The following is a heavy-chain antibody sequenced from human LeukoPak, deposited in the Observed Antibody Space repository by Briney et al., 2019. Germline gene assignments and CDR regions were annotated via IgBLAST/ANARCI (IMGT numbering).Heavy chain of an antibody. CDR1: GFTFSAYS. CDR3: AKEAVAGTNWFDP. J-gene: IGHJ5*02. CDR2: ISTTASPV. Sequence: GGSLRLSCAASGFTFSAYSMNWVRQAPGRGLEWVSYISTTASPVYYADPVKGRFTISRDNAKNSLYLQMNNLRAEDTAIYYCAKEAVAGTNWFDPWGQGTLVTVSS. V-gene: IGHV3-48*01. D-gene: IGHD6-19*01.